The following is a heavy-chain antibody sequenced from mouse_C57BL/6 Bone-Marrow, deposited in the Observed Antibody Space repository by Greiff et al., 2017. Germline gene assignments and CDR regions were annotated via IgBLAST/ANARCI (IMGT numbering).Heavy chain of an antibody. D-gene: IGHD1-1*01. Sequence: EVQVVESGGGLVQSGRSLRLSCATSGFTFSDFYMEWVRQAPGKGLEWIAASRNKANDYTTEYSASVKGRFIVSRDTSQSILYLQMNALRAEDTAIYYCARDLSYYGSSDWYFDVWGTGTTVTVSS. J-gene: IGHJ1*03. V-gene: IGHV7-1*01. CDR1: GFTFSDFY. CDR3: ARDLSYYGSSDWYFDV. CDR2: SRNKANDYTT.